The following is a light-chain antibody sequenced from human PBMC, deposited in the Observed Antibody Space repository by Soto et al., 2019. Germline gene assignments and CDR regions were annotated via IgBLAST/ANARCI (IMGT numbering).Light chain of an antibody. Sequence: QSVLTQPASVSGSPGQSIAISCTGSSSDVGGYNYVSWYQQHPGKAPQLIIYEVTNRPSGVSNRLSGSKSGNTASLTISGLQAEDEADYYCSSYTSSSTRVFGTGTKVTVL. J-gene: IGLJ1*01. V-gene: IGLV2-14*01. CDR2: EVT. CDR3: SSYTSSSTRV. CDR1: SSDVGGYNY.